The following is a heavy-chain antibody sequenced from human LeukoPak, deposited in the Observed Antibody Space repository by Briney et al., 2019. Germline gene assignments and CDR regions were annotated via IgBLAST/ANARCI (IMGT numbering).Heavy chain of an antibody. CDR3: ARQFVVVPAARKPPFLKTDSRWFDP. CDR2: IYHSGST. CDR1: GYSISSGYY. D-gene: IGHD2-2*01. V-gene: IGHV4-38-2*01. J-gene: IGHJ5*02. Sequence: SETLSLTCAVSGYSISSGYYWGWIRQPPGKGLEWIGSIYHSGSTYYNPSLKSRVTISVDTSKNQFSLKLSSVTAADTAVYYCARQFVVVPAARKPPFLKTDSRWFDPWGQGTLATVSS.